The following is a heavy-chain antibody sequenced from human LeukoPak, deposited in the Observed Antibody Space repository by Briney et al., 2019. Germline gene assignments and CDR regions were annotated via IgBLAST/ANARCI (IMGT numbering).Heavy chain of an antibody. J-gene: IGHJ4*02. CDR2: MNPNSGNT. CDR3: ARTQEPIAVAPFDY. Sequence: ASVKVSCKASGYTFTSYDINWVRQATGQGLEWMGWMNPNSGNTGYAQKFQGRVTITRNTSISTAYMELSSLRSEDTAVYYCARTQEPIAVAPFDYWGQGTLVTVSS. D-gene: IGHD6-19*01. V-gene: IGHV1-8*03. CDR1: GYTFTSYD.